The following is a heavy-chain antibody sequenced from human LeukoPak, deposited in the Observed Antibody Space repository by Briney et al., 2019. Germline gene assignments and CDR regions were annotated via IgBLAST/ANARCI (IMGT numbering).Heavy chain of an antibody. D-gene: IGHD4-11*01. CDR3: ASRRSAVTTTYFDY. CDR2: IIPIFGTA. J-gene: IGHJ4*02. Sequence: SVKVSCKASGGTFSSYAISWVRQAPGQGLEWMGGIIPIFGTANYAQKFQGRVTITADESTSTAYMELSSLRSEDTAVYYCASRRSAVTTTYFDYWGQGTLVTVSS. V-gene: IGHV1-69*01. CDR1: GGTFSSYA.